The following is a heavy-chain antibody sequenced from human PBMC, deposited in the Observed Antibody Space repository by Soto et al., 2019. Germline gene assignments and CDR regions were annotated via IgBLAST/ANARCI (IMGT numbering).Heavy chain of an antibody. CDR1: GFNFSSYG. J-gene: IGHJ4*02. Sequence: QVQLVESGGGVVQPGRSLRLSCAASGFNFSSYGMHWVRQAPGKGLEWVAVIWYDGSNKYYADSVKGRFTISRDNSKNTLYLQMNSLRAEDTAVYYCARDPKDYYDSSGSLDYWGQGTLVTVSS. CDR2: IWYDGSNK. D-gene: IGHD3-22*01. V-gene: IGHV3-33*01. CDR3: ARDPKDYYDSSGSLDY.